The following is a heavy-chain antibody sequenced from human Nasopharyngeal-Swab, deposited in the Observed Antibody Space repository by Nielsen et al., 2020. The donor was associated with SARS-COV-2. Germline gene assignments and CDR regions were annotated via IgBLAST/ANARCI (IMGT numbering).Heavy chain of an antibody. CDR3: ARSGTTKYGLDV. Sequence: GSLRPSCSLSGGSLSGYFVSWIRQPAGEGLEWIGRVYTSGSTNYNPSLKSRVTISIDMSKNQFSLELRSVTAADTAFYYCARSGTTKYGLDVWGQGTTVIVSS. CDR2: VYTSGST. CDR1: GGSLSGYF. J-gene: IGHJ6*01. V-gene: IGHV4-4*07. D-gene: IGHD1-1*01.